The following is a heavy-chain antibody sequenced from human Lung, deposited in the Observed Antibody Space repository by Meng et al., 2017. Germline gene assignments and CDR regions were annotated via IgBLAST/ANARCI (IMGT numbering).Heavy chain of an antibody. Sequence: QGQLQQGGRGLLKPSETLSLTCVVSGGSFRDYYWGWIRQPPGKGLEWIGEINHSGSTNYNPSLESRATISVDTSQNNLSLKLSSVTAADSAVYYCARGPTTMAHDFDYWGQGTLVTVSS. CDR2: INHSGST. CDR1: GGSFRDYY. CDR3: ARGPTTMAHDFDY. D-gene: IGHD4-11*01. J-gene: IGHJ4*02. V-gene: IGHV4-34*01.